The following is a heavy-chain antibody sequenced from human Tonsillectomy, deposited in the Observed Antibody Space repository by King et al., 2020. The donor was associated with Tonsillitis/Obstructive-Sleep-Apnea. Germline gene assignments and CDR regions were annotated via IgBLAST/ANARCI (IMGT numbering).Heavy chain of an antibody. V-gene: IGHV4-34*01. CDR2: INHSGST. CDR1: GGPFSGYY. CDR3: ARSSLHDYRNFKWFDP. D-gene: IGHD4-11*01. Sequence: VQLQQWGAGLLKPSETLSLTCAVYGGPFSGYYWTWIRQPPGKGLEWIGEINHSGSTNYNPSLKSRVTISVDTSKNQFSLKLSSVTAADTAVYYCARSSLHDYRNFKWFDPWGQGTLVTVSS. J-gene: IGHJ5*02.